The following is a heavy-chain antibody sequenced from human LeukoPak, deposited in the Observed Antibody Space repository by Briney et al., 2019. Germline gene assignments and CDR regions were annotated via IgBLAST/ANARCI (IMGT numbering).Heavy chain of an antibody. CDR3: TTDCRKICYGSGKLIT. CDR1: GFTFSNAW. CDR2: IKSKIDGGTT. J-gene: IGHJ4*02. Sequence: GGSLRLSCAASGFTFSNAWMSWVRQVPGKGLEWVCRIKSKIDGGTTDYAAPVKGRFTISRDDSKTTLYLQMNSLKTENTAVYYCTTDCRKICYGSGKLITWGQGTLVTVSS. V-gene: IGHV3-15*01. D-gene: IGHD3-10*01.